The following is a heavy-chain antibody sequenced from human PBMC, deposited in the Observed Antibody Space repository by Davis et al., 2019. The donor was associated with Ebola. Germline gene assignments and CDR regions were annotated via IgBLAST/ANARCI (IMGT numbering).Heavy chain of an antibody. Sequence: PGGSLRLSCTVSGGSISSSSYYWSWIRQPPGKGLEWIGYIYYSGSTNYNPSLKSRVTISVDTSKNQFSLKLSSVTAADTAVYYCARQLNVVAESRDFDYWGQGTLVTVSS. CDR3: ARQLNVVAESRDFDY. CDR2: IYYSGST. J-gene: IGHJ4*02. V-gene: IGHV4-61*05. D-gene: IGHD2-15*01. CDR1: GGSISSSSYY.